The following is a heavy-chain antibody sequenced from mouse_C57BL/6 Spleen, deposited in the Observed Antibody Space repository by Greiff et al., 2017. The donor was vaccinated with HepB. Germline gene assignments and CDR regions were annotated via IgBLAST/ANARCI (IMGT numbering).Heavy chain of an antibody. CDR3: ARDKGYDYEEAY. CDR2: ISDGGSYT. Sequence: EVKLMESGGGLVKPGGSLKLSCAASGFTFSSYAMSWVRQTPEKRLEWVATISDGGSYTYYPDNVKGRFTISRDNAKNNLYLQMSHLKSEDTAMYYWARDKGYDYEEAYWGQGTLVTVSA. V-gene: IGHV5-4*01. D-gene: IGHD2-4*01. J-gene: IGHJ3*01. CDR1: GFTFSSYA.